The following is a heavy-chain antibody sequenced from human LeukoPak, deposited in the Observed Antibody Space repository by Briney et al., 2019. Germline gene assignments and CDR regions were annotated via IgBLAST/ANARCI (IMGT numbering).Heavy chain of an antibody. J-gene: IGHJ3*01. Sequence: QPGGSLRLSCAASGFTFSSYGMSWVRQAPGKGLEWVGRTRNKANSYTTEYAASVKDRFTISRDDSKNSLYLQMNSLKTEDTAVYYCVRVALRQAYGDHWGQGTMVTVSS. CDR1: GFTFSSYG. V-gene: IGHV3-72*01. D-gene: IGHD4-17*01. CDR2: TRNKANSYTT. CDR3: VRVALRQAYGDH.